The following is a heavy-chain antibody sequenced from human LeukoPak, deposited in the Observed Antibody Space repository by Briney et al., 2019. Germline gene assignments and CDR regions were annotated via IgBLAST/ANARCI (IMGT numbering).Heavy chain of an antibody. CDR1: GFTFGDYA. V-gene: IGHV3-49*04. CDR2: IRIKASRGTT. D-gene: IGHD3-9*01. CDR3: TRDAYSDILTGNDY. J-gene: IGHJ4*02. Sequence: GGSLRLSCTASGFTFGDYAMSWGRQAPGKGLEWVGFIRIKASRGTTEYAASVKGRFTISRDDSKSIAYLQMNSLKTEDTAVYYCTRDAYSDILTGNDYWGQGTLVPVSS.